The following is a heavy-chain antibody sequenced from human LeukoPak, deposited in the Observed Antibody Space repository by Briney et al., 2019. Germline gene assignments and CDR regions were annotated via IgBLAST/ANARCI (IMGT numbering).Heavy chain of an antibody. J-gene: IGHJ4*02. V-gene: IGHV1-3*01. CDR1: GYIFTPHH. CDR3: AMSVEMPPIPSFDF. D-gene: IGHD5-24*01. CDR2: VSAANNP. Sequence: ASVSVSCTTSGYIFTPHHIHWMRQAPGQGLELLGWVSAANNPEYSQKFQGRVVITRDASAATSYLELNSLRSEDTAIYYCAMSVEMPPIPSFDFWGQGTLVTVSS.